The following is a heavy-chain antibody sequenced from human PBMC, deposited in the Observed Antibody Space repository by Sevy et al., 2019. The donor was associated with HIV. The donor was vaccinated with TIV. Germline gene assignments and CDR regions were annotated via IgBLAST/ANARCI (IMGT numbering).Heavy chain of an antibody. J-gene: IGHJ3*02. CDR1: GFTFSSYA. CDR3: ARDRVAAAADDAFDI. V-gene: IGHV3-30-3*01. CDR2: ISYDGSNK. Sequence: GGSLRLSCAASGFTFSSYAMHWVRQAPGKGLEWVAVISYDGSNKYYADSVKGRFTISRDNSKNRLYLQMNSLRAEDTAVYYCARDRVAAAADDAFDIWGQGTMVTVSS. D-gene: IGHD6-25*01.